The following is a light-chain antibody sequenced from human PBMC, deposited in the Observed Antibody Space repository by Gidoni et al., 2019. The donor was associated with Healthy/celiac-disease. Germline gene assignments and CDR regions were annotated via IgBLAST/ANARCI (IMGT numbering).Light chain of an antibody. Sequence: DSQITKSPSSLSASVGDRVTITCRASQSISSYLNWYQQKPGKAPKLLIYAASSLQSGVPSRFSGSGSGTDFTLTISSLQPEDFATYYCQQSYSTLRTFGQGTKVEIK. CDR3: QQSYSTLRT. V-gene: IGKV1-39*01. CDR2: AAS. CDR1: QSISSY. J-gene: IGKJ1*01.